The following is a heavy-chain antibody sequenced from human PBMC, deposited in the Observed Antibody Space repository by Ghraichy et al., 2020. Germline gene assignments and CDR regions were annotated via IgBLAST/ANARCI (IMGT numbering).Heavy chain of an antibody. CDR3: ARAEANGFGP. J-gene: IGHJ5*02. Sequence: LSLTCAVSGFTFTAYWMTWVRQAPGKGLEWVVNIKEDGSEKYYVDSVKGRFTVSRDNAKNSVYLQMSSLRAEDTAVYYCARAEANGFGPWGQGTLVIVSS. D-gene: IGHD2-8*01. V-gene: IGHV3-7*03. CDR1: GFTFTAYW. CDR2: IKEDGSEK.